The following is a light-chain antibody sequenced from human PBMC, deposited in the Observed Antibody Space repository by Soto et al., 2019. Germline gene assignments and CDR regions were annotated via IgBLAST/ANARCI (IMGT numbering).Light chain of an antibody. J-gene: IGKJ1*01. CDR2: KTS. CDR1: QSIGSW. V-gene: IGKV1-5*03. CDR3: HQYNSYWT. Sequence: DIQITQFPFTLSASVGDRVTITFRASQSIGSWLAWYQQKPGKAPKLLIYKTSILENGVPSRFSGSGSGTEFTLSISSLQPDDFATYYCHQYNSYWTFGQGTKVDIK.